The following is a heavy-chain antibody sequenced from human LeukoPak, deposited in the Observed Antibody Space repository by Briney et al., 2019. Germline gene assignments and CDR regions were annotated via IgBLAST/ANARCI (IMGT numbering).Heavy chain of an antibody. CDR2: IYYSGST. J-gene: IGHJ3*02. D-gene: IGHD5-12*01. V-gene: IGHV4-59*08. CDR1: GGSIGRYF. CDR3: ARPGVGSGLNGAFDI. Sequence: SETLSLTCTVSGGSIGRYFWSWIRQPPGRGLEWLGYIYYSGSTNYNPSLESRVTMSVDMSKNQFSLKLRSMTAADTAVYYCARPGVGSGLNGAFDIWGQGTMVTVSS.